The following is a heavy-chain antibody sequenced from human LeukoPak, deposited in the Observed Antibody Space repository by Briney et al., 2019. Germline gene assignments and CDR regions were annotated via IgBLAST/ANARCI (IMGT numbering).Heavy chain of an antibody. J-gene: IGHJ4*02. CDR3: ARLNWNYADY. CDR1: GFTFSLYW. Sequence: GGSLRLSCTASGFTFSLYWMTWVRQAPEKGREWVANIKEDASEKDYVDSVKGRFTISRDNGKNSLYLQMNSLRGEDTAVYYCARLNWNYADYWGQGTLVTVSS. V-gene: IGHV3-7*01. D-gene: IGHD3-3*01. CDR2: IKEDASEK.